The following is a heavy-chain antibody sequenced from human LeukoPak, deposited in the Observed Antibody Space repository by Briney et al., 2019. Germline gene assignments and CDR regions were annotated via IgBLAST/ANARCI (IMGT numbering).Heavy chain of an antibody. J-gene: IGHJ6*03. CDR3: ARKGQGPMVRGVITYYYYYYMDV. CDR1: GFTFSSYA. V-gene: IGHV3-23*01. Sequence: GGSLRLSCAASGFTFSSYAMSWVRQAPGKGLEWVSAISGSGGSTYYADSVKGRFTISRDNSKNTLYLQMNSLRAEDTAVYYCARKGQGPMVRGVITYYYYYYMDVWGKGTTVTVSS. D-gene: IGHD3-10*01. CDR2: ISGSGGST.